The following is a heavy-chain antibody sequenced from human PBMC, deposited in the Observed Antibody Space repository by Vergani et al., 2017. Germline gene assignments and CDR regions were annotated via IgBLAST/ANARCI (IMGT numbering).Heavy chain of an antibody. CDR1: GGSFSGYY. D-gene: IGHD2-15*01. CDR3: ARGKRGQYCSGGSCRRGYYYYGMDV. V-gene: IGHV4-34*01. J-gene: IGHJ6*02. CDR2: INHSGST. Sequence: QVQLQQWGAGLLKPSETLSLTCAVYGGSFSGYYWSWIRQPPGKGLEWIGEINHSGSTNYNPSLKSRVTISVDTSKNQFSLKLSSVTAADTAVYYCARGKRGQYCSGGSCRRGYYYYGMDVWGQGTTVTVSS.